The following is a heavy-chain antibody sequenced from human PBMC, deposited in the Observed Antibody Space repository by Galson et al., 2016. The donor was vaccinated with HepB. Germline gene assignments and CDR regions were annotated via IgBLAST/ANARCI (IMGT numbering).Heavy chain of an antibody. CDR3: AKRDYSDSDGYLPLFDR. V-gene: IGHV3-23*01. J-gene: IGHJ4*02. D-gene: IGHD3-22*01. CDR2: ITGNGGTT. Sequence: SLRLSCAASGFTFNTYAMSWVRQAPGKGPEWVSAITGNGGTTYYTDPVKGRFTISRDNSKNTLYLQTNSLRVDDTAVYYCAKRDYSDSDGYLPLFDRWGQGTLVTVSS. CDR1: GFTFNTYA.